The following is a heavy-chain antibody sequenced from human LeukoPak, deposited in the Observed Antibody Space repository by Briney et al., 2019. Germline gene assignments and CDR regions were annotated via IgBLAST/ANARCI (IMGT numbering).Heavy chain of an antibody. Sequence: KPPETLSLTCTVSGGSIRSYYWSWIRQPPGKGLEWIGYIYYSGSTNYNPSLKSRVTISVDTSKNQFSLKLSSVTAADTAVYYCARRARSSGWYYYYYMDVWGKGTTVTVSS. J-gene: IGHJ6*03. D-gene: IGHD6-19*01. CDR3: ARRARSSGWYYYYYMDV. CDR1: GGSIRSYY. CDR2: IYYSGST. V-gene: IGHV4-59*08.